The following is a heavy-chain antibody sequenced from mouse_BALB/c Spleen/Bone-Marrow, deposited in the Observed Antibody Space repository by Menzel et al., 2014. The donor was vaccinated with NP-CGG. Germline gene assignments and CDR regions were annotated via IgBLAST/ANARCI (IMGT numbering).Heavy chain of an antibody. CDR1: GFSLTSYA. CDR2: ICGGGSP. V-gene: IGHV2-9*02. J-gene: IGHJ2*01. CDR3: ARDWEDY. Sequence: VQRVESGPGLVAPSQSLSITCAVSGFSLTSYAIHWVRQPPGKSLEWLGVICGGGSPNYHSAFMSRLSISKDNSKSQVFLKMTSLQTYETDMYDCARDWEDYWGQGTTLTVS. D-gene: IGHD4-1*01.